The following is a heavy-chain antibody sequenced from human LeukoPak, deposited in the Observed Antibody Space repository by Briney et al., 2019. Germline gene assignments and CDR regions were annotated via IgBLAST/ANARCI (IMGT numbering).Heavy chain of an antibody. V-gene: IGHV3-23*01. CDR2: ISGSGGST. CDR1: GFTFSSYA. J-gene: IGHJ4*02. Sequence: GGSLRLSCAASGFTFSSYAMSWVRQAPGKGLEWVSAISGSGGSTYYADSVKGRFTISRDNSKNTLYLQMNSLRAEDTAVYYCANPLAWEPWAPFDYWGQGTLVTVSS. CDR3: ANPLAWEPWAPFDY. D-gene: IGHD1-14*01.